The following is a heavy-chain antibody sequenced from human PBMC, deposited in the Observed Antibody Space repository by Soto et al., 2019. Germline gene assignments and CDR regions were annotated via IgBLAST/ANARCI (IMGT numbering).Heavy chain of an antibody. CDR2: IYYSGST. Sequence: SETLSLTCTVSGGYISSYYCSWIRPPPGKGLEWIGYIYYSGSTNYNPSLTSRVTISVDTSKNQFSLKLSSVTAADTAVYYCAKGLRYFDWAPMDVWGQGTTVTVSS. D-gene: IGHD3-9*01. CDR1: GGYISSYY. CDR3: AKGLRYFDWAPMDV. J-gene: IGHJ6*02. V-gene: IGHV4-59*01.